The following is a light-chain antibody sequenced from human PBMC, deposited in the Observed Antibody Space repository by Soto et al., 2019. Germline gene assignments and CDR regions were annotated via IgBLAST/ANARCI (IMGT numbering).Light chain of an antibody. CDR2: GAS. V-gene: IGKV3-20*01. Sequence: EIVLTQSPGTLSLSPGERATLSCRASQSVSSSYLAWYQQKPGQAPRLLIYGASIRATGIPDRFSGSGSGTDVTLTISKLEPEDFAVYYCQQYGSSLLWTFGQGTKVEIK. CDR3: QQYGSSLLWT. CDR1: QSVSSSY. J-gene: IGKJ1*01.